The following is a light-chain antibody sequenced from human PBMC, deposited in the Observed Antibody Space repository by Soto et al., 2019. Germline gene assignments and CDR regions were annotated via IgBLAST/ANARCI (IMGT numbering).Light chain of an antibody. V-gene: IGKV3-11*01. CDR2: DTS. CDR3: QQPSSWPRA. CDR1: QNIDTY. J-gene: IGKJ4*01. Sequence: EIVLTQSPATLSLSLGERATLSCRTSQNIDTYLVWYQQKPGQPPRLLIYDTSKRATGVPDRFSGSGSGTDFTLTISSLAPEDFALYYCQQPSSWPRAFGGGTKVEI.